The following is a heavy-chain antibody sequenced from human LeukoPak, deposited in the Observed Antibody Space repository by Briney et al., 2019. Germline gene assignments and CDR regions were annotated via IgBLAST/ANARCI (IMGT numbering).Heavy chain of an antibody. CDR2: ISSSGSTI. D-gene: IGHD2/OR15-2a*01. CDR3: ASTLKQKGNDY. CDR1: GFIFSDYY. Sequence: GGSLRLSCAASGFIFSDYYMSWIRQAPGKGLEWVSYISSSGSTIYYADSVKGRFTISRDNAKNSLYLQMNSLRAEDTAVYYCASTLKQKGNDYWGQGTLVTVSS. J-gene: IGHJ4*02. V-gene: IGHV3-11*04.